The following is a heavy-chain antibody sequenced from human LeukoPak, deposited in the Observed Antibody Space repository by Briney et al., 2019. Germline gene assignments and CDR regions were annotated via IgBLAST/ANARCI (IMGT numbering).Heavy chain of an antibody. D-gene: IGHD6-6*01. CDR3: ARLTTPHSSSYLWEHYFDY. J-gene: IGHJ4*02. V-gene: IGHV4-39*01. CDR1: GGSISSSSYY. Sequence: SETLSLTCTVSGGSISSSSYYWGWIRQAPGKGLEWIGSIYYSGSTYYNPSLKSRVTISVDTSKNQFSLKLSSVTAADTAVYYCARLTTPHSSSYLWEHYFDYWGQGTLVTVSS. CDR2: IYYSGST.